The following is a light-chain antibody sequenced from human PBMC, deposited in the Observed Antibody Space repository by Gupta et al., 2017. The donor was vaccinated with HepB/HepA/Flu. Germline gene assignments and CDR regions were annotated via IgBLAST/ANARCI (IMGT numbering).Light chain of an antibody. V-gene: IGKV3-11*01. CDR1: QSVGNY. J-gene: IGKJ4*01. CDR2: DVS. Sequence: PGDTATLSCRASQSVGNYLAWYQQRPGQAPRPLIYDVSQRATGILARFSGSGFGTDFTLTISSLEPEDFAIYYCQQRSNWPLTFGGGTKLDIK. CDR3: QQRSNWPLT.